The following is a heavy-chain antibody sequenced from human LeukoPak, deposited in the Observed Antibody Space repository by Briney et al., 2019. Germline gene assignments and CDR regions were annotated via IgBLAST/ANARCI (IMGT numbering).Heavy chain of an antibody. D-gene: IGHD5-18*01. V-gene: IGHV4-34*01. CDR1: SGSFSGYY. J-gene: IGHJ4*02. CDR2: INHSGST. CDR3: ARGRGYSYQDY. Sequence: SETLSLTCAVYSGSFSGYYWSWIRQPPGKGLEWIGEINHSGSTNYNPSLKSRVTISVDTSKNQFSLELSSVTAADTAVYYCARGRGYSYQDYWGQGTLVTVSS.